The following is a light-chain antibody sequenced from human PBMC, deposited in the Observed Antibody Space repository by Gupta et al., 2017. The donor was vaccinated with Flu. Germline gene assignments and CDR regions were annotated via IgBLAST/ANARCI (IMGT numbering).Light chain of an antibody. CDR3: AAWDDSRSAVV. V-gene: IGLV1-47*01. CDR2: RNT. Sequence: SALIQPPSASGTPGQRVSISCSGSNSNVENNYVSWYQQFPGAAPQLLIYRNTQRPSGVPDRFSGSKSGTSASLAISGLRSEDEADYHCAAWDDSRSAVVFGGGTKLTVL. CDR1: NSNVENNY. J-gene: IGLJ2*01.